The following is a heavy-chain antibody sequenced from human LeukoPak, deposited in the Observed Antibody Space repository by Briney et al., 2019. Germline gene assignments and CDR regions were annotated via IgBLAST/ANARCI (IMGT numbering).Heavy chain of an antibody. Sequence: SGGSLRLSCAASGFTFSSYAMTWVRQAPGRGLEWISSISGSSITTYYADSVKGRFTISRDNSKNTLYMEMNSLRAEDTALYYCAKDQRGYYDTVIDVDYWGQGTLVTVSS. CDR2: ISGSSITT. CDR3: AKDQRGYYDTVIDVDY. D-gene: IGHD3-22*01. V-gene: IGHV3-23*01. J-gene: IGHJ4*02. CDR1: GFTFSSYA.